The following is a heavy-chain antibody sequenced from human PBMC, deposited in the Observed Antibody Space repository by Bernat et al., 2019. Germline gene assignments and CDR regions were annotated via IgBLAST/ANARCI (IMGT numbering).Heavy chain of an antibody. CDR2: ISYDGSIR. CDR1: GFTFTSYG. CDR3: AKGADFGDYDGYDAFDI. Sequence: QVQLVESGGGVVQPGRSLRLSCAASGFTFTSYGMHWVRQAPGKGLGWVAVISYDGSIRYYADSVKGRFTISRDNSKNTLFLQMNSLRVEDTAMYYCAKGADFGDYDGYDAFDIWGQGTMVTVSS. D-gene: IGHD4-17*01. J-gene: IGHJ3*02. V-gene: IGHV3-30*18.